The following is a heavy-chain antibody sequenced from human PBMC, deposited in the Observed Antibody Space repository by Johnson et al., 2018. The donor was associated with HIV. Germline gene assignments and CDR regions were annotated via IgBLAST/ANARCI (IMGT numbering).Heavy chain of an antibody. D-gene: IGHD3-10*01. Sequence: VQLVESGGGLVQSGGSLRLSCAASGFTFSNYVMSWVRQAPGKGLEWVSSITGSGGSTYYADSVKGRFTISRDNAKNSLYLQMNSLRAEDTALYYCARDFVAFGECTAFDIWGQGTMVTVSS. CDR2: ITGSGGST. V-gene: IGHV3-23*04. CDR1: GFTFSNYV. J-gene: IGHJ3*02. CDR3: ARDFVAFGECTAFDI.